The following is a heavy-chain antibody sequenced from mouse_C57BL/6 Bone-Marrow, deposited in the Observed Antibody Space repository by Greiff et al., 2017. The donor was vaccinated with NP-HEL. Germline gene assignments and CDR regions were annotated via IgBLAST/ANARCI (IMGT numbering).Heavy chain of an antibody. CDR2: ISSGGDYI. D-gene: IGHD1-1*01. V-gene: IGHV5-9-1*02. CDR1: GFTFSSYA. J-gene: IGHJ2*01. CDR3: TRYYYGSSYVYFDY. Sequence: EVKVEESGEGLVKPGGSLKLSCAASGFTFSSYAMSWVRQTPEKRLEWVAYISSGGDYIYYADTVKGRFTISRDNARNTLYLQMSSLKSEDTAMYYCTRYYYGSSYVYFDYWGQGTTLTVSS.